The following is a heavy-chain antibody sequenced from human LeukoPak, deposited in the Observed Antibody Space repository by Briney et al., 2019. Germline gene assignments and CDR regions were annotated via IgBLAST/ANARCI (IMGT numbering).Heavy chain of an antibody. J-gene: IGHJ4*02. D-gene: IGHD3-9*01. CDR2: IIPIFGTA. CDR1: GGTFSSYA. V-gene: IGHV1-69*13. CDR3: ARGASVRYFGWLPLDY. Sequence: SVKVSCKASGGTFSSYAISWVRQAPGQGLEWMGGIIPIFGTANYAQKFQGRVTITADESTSTAYMELSSLRSEDTAVYYCARGASVRYFGWLPLDYWGQGTLVTVSS.